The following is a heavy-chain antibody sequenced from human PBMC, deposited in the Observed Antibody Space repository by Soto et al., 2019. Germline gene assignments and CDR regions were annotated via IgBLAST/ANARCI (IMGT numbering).Heavy chain of an antibody. CDR1: GYSFNTYW. D-gene: IGHD5-18*01. Sequence: PGESLKISCIGSGYSFNTYWIGWVRQMPGKGLEWMGIIYPGDFDTRYSPSFQGHVTMSVDKSINTAYLQWSSLETSDTAMYYCARLIGHSYGHQELFDYWGQGTPVTVYS. CDR3: ARLIGHSYGHQELFDY. J-gene: IGHJ4*02. V-gene: IGHV5-51*01. CDR2: IYPGDFDT.